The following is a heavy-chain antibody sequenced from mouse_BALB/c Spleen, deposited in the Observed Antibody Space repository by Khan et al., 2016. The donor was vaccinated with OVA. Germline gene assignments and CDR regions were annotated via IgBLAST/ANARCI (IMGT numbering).Heavy chain of an antibody. J-gene: IGHJ2*01. V-gene: IGHV1-7*01. CDR1: GYTFTSDW. CDR3: ARDRIDY. Sequence: QMQLQQSGAELAKPGASVKMSCKASGYTFTSDWTHWVKQRFGQGLEWIGYINPSSGYTEYNQNFKDKATLTADKSSSTAYMQLSRLTSEDSAVYYCARDRIDYWGQGTTLTVSS. CDR2: INPSSGYT.